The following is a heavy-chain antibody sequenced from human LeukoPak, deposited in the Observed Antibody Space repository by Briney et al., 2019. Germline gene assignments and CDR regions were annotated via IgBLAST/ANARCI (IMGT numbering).Heavy chain of an antibody. V-gene: IGHV3-21*01. D-gene: IGHD4-23*01. CDR2: ISSSSSYI. J-gene: IGHJ4*02. CDR3: ARAVYGGNSYLDY. CDR1: GFTFSSYS. Sequence: GGSLRLSCAASGFTFSSYSMNWVRQAPGKGLEWVSSISSSSSYIYYADSVKGRFTISRDNAKNSLYLQMNSLRAEDTAVYYCARAVYGGNSYLDYWGQGTLVTVSS.